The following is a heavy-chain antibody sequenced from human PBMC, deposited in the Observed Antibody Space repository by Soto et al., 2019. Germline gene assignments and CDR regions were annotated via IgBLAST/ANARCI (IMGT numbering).Heavy chain of an antibody. V-gene: IGHV5-51*01. J-gene: IGHJ6*02. CDR1: GYSFTSYW. D-gene: IGHD3-3*01. Sequence: GESLKISCKGSGYSFTSYWIGWVRQMPGKGLEWMGIIYPGDSDTRYSPSFQGQVTISTDKSISTAYMKWSSLKATDTAMYYCARQRWHYTYYDFWSGYQPHYYYGMDVWGQGTTVTVSS. CDR2: IYPGDSDT. CDR3: ARQRWHYTYYDFWSGYQPHYYYGMDV.